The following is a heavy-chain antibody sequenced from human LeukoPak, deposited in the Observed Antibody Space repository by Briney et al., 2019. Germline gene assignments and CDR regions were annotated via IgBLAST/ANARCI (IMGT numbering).Heavy chain of an antibody. D-gene: IGHD2-15*01. CDR1: GFTFSSYA. CDR2: ISGSGGST. V-gene: IGHV3-23*01. J-gene: IGHJ4*02. Sequence: GGSLRLSCAASGFTFSSYAMSWVRQAPGKGLEWVSAISGSGGSTYYADSVKGRFTISRDNSKNTLYLQMNSLRAEDTAVYYCAKDLRYCGGGSCYSGFDYWGQGTLVTVSS. CDR3: AKDLRYCGGGSCYSGFDY.